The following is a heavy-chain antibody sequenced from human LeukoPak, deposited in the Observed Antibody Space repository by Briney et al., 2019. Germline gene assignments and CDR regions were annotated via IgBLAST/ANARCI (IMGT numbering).Heavy chain of an antibody. V-gene: IGHV4-34*01. CDR3: ARRGTMVRGVIPSNVRRGYFDY. CDR2: INHSGST. D-gene: IGHD3-10*01. CDR1: GGSISTYY. Sequence: SETLSLTCTVSGGSISTYYWSWIRQPPGKGLEWIGEINHSGSTNYNPSLKSRVTISVDTSKNQFSLKLSSVTAADTAVYYCARRGTMVRGVIPSNVRRGYFDYWGQGTPVTVSS. J-gene: IGHJ4*02.